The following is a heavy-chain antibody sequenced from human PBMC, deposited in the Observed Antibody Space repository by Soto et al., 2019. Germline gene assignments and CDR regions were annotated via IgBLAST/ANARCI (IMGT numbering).Heavy chain of an antibody. CDR3: AHRVLRTVFGLVTTTAIYFDF. J-gene: IGHJ4*02. D-gene: IGHD3-3*01. CDR1: GFSLTTSGVG. Sequence: QITLNQSGPTVVRPTETLTLTCRISGFSLTTSGVGVGWIRRSPGKAPARLALIYWDDDNRYSASLKCRLTISKDTAKNQVVLTVSDVALTDTATYYCAHRVLRTVFGLVTTTAIYFDFWGQGTPVAVSS. CDR2: IYWDDDN. V-gene: IGHV2-5*02.